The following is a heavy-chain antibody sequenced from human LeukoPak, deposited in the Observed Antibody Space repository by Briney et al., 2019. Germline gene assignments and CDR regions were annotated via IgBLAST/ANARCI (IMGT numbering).Heavy chain of an antibody. D-gene: IGHD4-23*01. CDR3: ARDRVTLSDAFDI. Sequence: GGSLRLSCAASGFTFSSYSMNWVRQAPGKGLEWVSSISTSSSYIYYADSVKGRFTISRDNAKDSVYLQMNSLRAEDTAVYCCARDRVTLSDAFDIWGQGTMVTVSS. CDR1: GFTFSSYS. V-gene: IGHV3-21*01. J-gene: IGHJ3*02. CDR2: ISTSSSYI.